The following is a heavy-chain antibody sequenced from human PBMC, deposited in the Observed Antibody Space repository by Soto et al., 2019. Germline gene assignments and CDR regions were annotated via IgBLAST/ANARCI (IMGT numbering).Heavy chain of an antibody. CDR3: ARGGVFFFAAPTNPFDY. CDR1: GYTFTSYD. D-gene: IGHD3-10*01. V-gene: IGHV1-8*01. Sequence: QVQLVQSGAEVKKPGASVKVSCKASGYTFTSYDINWVRQATGQGLEWMGWMNPNSGNTGYAQKFQSRDTMTRNTSISTAYMELSSLRSEDTAVYYCARGGVFFFAAPTNPFDYWGQGTLVTVSS. CDR2: MNPNSGNT. J-gene: IGHJ4*02.